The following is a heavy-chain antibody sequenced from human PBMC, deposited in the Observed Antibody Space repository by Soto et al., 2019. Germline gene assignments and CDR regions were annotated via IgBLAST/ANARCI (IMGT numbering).Heavy chain of an antibody. CDR1: GFTFSSYW. J-gene: IGHJ4*02. CDR2: IKQDGSEK. Sequence: VGSLRLSCAASGFTFSSYWMSWVRQAPGKGLEWVANIKQDGSEKYYVDSVKGRFTISRDNAKNSLYLQMNSLRAEDTAVYYCARASVSIAAAARYYFDYWGQGTLVTVSS. CDR3: ARASVSIAAAARYYFDY. D-gene: IGHD6-13*01. V-gene: IGHV3-7*03.